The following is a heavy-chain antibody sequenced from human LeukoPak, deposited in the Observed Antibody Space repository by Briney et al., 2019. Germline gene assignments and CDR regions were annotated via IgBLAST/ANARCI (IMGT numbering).Heavy chain of an antibody. CDR1: GYTFTSSD. Sequence: GSVTVSCKASGYTFTSSDINWVRQAPGQGLEWMGWMNPNSGKTGSARKFQGRVAMTKNISISTAYIEVSSLGYEDTATYYCARGRPGLASAGTYDFWGQGTLITVSS. J-gene: IGHJ4*02. V-gene: IGHV1-8*01. D-gene: IGHD6-13*01. CDR2: MNPNSGKT. CDR3: ARGRPGLASAGTYDF.